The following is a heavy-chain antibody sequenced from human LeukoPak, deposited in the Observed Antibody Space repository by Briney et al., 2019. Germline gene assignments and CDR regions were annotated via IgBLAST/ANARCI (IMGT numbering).Heavy chain of an antibody. CDR2: IWYDGSNK. V-gene: IGHV3-33*01. CDR3: VRDGPDGVVPAAISLYYYMDV. CDR1: GFTFSSYG. D-gene: IGHD2-2*01. Sequence: GRSLRLSCAASGFTFSSYGMHWVRQAPGKGLEWVAVIWYDGSNKYYADSVKGRFTISRDNSKNTLYLQMNSLRAEDTAVYYCVRDGPDGVVPAAISLYYYMDVWGKGTTVTVSS. J-gene: IGHJ6*03.